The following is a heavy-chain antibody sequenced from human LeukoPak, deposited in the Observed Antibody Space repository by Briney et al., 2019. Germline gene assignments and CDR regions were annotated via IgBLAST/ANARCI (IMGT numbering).Heavy chain of an antibody. J-gene: IGHJ4*02. Sequence: SETLSLTCTVSGCSISSYYWSWLRQAPGKGLEWIGYIHYSGRGNYNPSRMSRVPMSADTSKNQFSLKVNSVTATDTAVYYCASYLTIGGNSYGFDYWGQGALVTVSS. D-gene: IGHD5-18*01. CDR3: ASYLTIGGNSYGFDY. V-gene: IGHV4-59*08. CDR1: GCSISSYY. CDR2: IHYSGRG.